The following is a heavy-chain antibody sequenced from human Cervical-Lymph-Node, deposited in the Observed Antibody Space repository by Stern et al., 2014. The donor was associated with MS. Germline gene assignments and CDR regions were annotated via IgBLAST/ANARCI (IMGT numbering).Heavy chain of an antibody. J-gene: IGHJ4*02. CDR2: ITSSGGGT. V-gene: IGHV3-23*04. CDR3: AKHSSSKDFDY. CDR1: GFTFSSYA. D-gene: IGHD6-6*01. Sequence: EVHLVESGGGLVQPGESLRLSCEASGFTFSSYAMSWVRQAPGKGLEWVSTITSSGGGTNYADSVRGRFTISRDSSKNTLYLQMNSLRAEDTAVYYCAKHSSSKDFDYWGQGTLVTVSS.